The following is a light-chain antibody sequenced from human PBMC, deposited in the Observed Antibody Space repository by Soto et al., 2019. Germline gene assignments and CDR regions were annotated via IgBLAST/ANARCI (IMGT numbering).Light chain of an antibody. J-gene: IGKJ1*01. CDR3: QQYGTSTRT. Sequence: EIALTQYPGSLSLSPGERATLSWGASQSVRNNYLAWYQQRPGQAPRLPIYAASSRATGIPDRFSGSGSGTDFTLTISRLEPEDFAVYDCQQYGTSTRTFGQGTKVDIK. CDR1: QSVRNNY. CDR2: AAS. V-gene: IGKV3-20*01.